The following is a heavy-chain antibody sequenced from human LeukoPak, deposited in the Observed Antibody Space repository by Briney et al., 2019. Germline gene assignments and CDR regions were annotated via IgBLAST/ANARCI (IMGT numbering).Heavy chain of an antibody. CDR3: ARGRLVRGYYFDY. J-gene: IGHJ4*02. CDR1: GGSISSYY. V-gene: IGHV4-59*01. CDR2: IYYSGST. Sequence: SETLSLTCTVSGGSISSYYWSWIRQPPGKGLEWIGYIYYSGSTNYNPSLKSRVTISVDTSKNQFSLKLSSVTAADTAVYYCARGRLVRGYYFDYWGQGTLVTVSS. D-gene: IGHD6-19*01.